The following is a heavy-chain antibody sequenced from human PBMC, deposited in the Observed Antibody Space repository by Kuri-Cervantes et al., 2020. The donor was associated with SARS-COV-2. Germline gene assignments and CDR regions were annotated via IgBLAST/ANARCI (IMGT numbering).Heavy chain of an antibody. V-gene: IGHV3-11*04. J-gene: IGHJ4*02. CDR1: GFTFSDYY. Sequence: GESLKISCAASGFTFSDYYMSWIRQAPGKGLEWVSYISSSGSTIYYADSVKDRFTISRDNAKNSLYLQMNSLRAEDTAVYYCAREYIVGATFDYWGQGTLVTVSS. CDR2: ISSSGSTI. D-gene: IGHD1-26*01. CDR3: AREYIVGATFDY.